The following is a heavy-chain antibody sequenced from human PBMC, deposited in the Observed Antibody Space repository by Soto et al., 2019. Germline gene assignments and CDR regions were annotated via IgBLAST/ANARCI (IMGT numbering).Heavy chain of an antibody. CDR3: ARDLRIVATDRGGDYYYYGMDV. V-gene: IGHV3-21*01. J-gene: IGHJ6*02. Sequence: PGGSLRLSCAASGFTFRSDSMNWGRQAPGNRLEWGSSISSSSSYIYYADSVKGRLTISRDNAKNSLYLQMNSLRAEDTAVYYCARDLRIVATDRGGDYYYYGMDVWGQGTTVTVSS. CDR2: ISSSSSYI. D-gene: IGHD5-12*01. CDR1: GFTFRSDS.